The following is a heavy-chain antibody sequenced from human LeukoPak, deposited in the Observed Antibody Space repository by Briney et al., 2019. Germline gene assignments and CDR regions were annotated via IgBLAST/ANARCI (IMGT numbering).Heavy chain of an antibody. CDR3: ARGDGWDYFDY. J-gene: IGHJ4*02. CDR1: GFTFSGYA. D-gene: IGHD1-26*01. Sequence: GGSLRLSCAASGFTFSGYAMHWVRQAPGKGLEWVAVISYDGSDKYYADSVKGRFTISRDNSKNTLYLQMNSLRAEDTAVYYCARGDGWDYFDYWGQGTLVTVSS. CDR2: ISYDGSDK. V-gene: IGHV3-30*04.